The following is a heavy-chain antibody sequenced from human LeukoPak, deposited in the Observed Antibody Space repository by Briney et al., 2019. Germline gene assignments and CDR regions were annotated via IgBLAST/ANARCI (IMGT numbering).Heavy chain of an antibody. J-gene: IGHJ4*02. Sequence: ASVKVSCKASGYTFINSAIGWVRQAPGQGLEWMGRINPNSGGTNYAQKFQGRVTMTRDTSISTAYMELSRLRSDDTAVYYCATQYSGSSRLLGYWGQGTLVTVSS. D-gene: IGHD1-26*01. CDR1: GYTFINSA. V-gene: IGHV1-2*06. CDR3: ATQYSGSSRLLGY. CDR2: INPNSGGT.